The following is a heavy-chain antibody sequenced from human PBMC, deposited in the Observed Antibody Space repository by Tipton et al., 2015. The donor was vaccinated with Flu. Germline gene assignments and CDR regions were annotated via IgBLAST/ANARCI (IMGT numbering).Heavy chain of an antibody. CDR1: GCSISSGSFY. Sequence: TLSLTCTVSGCSISSGSFYWSWLRLSAGKGLEWIGRIYMGDTTTYNPSLRSRVTISGDTSRNQFSLRLNSVTAADTAVYYCAREGRAAGFSFYYGVDVWGQGTTVIVSS. D-gene: IGHD6-13*01. V-gene: IGHV4-61*02. CDR2: IYMGDTT. J-gene: IGHJ6*02. CDR3: AREGRAAGFSFYYGVDV.